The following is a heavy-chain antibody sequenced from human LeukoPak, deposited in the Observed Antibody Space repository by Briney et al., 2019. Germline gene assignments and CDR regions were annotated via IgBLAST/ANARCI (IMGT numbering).Heavy chain of an antibody. J-gene: IGHJ6*02. D-gene: IGHD3-10*01. CDR3: ARAGSGSFPRPYYYYYGMDV. CDR2: INPNSGGT. V-gene: IGHV1-2*04. CDR1: GYTFTSYY. Sequence: GASVKVSCKASGYTFTSYYMHWVRQAPGQGLEWMGWINPNSGGTNYAQKFQGWVTMTRDTSISTAYMELSRLRSDDTAVYYCARAGSGSFPRPYYYYYGMDVWGQGTTVTVSS.